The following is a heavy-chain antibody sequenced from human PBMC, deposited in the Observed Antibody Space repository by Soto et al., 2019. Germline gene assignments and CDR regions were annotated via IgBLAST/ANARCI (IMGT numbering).Heavy chain of an antibody. D-gene: IGHD2-15*01. CDR1: GGTFSSYA. CDR2: IIPIFGTA. J-gene: IGHJ5*02. Sequence: QVQLVQSGAEVKKPGSSVKVSCKASGGTFSSYAISWVRQAPGQGLEWMGGIIPIFGTANYAQKFQGRVTIDADESTSTAYMELSSLRYEDTAVYYCARDLPREVVVVAAGSWGQGTLVTVSS. V-gene: IGHV1-69*01. CDR3: ARDLPREVVVVAAGS.